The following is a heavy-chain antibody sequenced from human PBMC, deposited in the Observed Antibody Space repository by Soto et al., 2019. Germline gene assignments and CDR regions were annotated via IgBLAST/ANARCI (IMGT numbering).Heavy chain of an antibody. CDR3: ARGSRLLLWFGGGGMDV. Sequence: SETLSLTCAVYGGSFSGYYWSWIRQPPGKGLEWIGEINHIGSTNYSPSLKCRVTISLDTSKNQFFLKLSFLTAADTVLFFCARGSRLLLWFGGGGMDVWGQGTTVTVSS. V-gene: IGHV4-34*01. CDR1: GGSFSGYY. CDR2: INHIGST. J-gene: IGHJ6*02. D-gene: IGHD3-10*01.